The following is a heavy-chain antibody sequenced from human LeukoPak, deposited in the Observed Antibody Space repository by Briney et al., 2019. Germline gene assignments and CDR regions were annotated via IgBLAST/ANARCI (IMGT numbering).Heavy chain of an antibody. CDR3: AKDFIVVPMTGDDAFDI. Sequence: GGSLRLSCAASGFTFSSYGMHWVRQAPGKGLEWVAFIRYDGSNKYYADSVKGRFTISRDNSKNTLYLQMNSLRAEDTAVYYCAKDFIVVPMTGDDAFDIWGQGTMVTVSS. CDR2: IRYDGSNK. CDR1: GFTFSSYG. V-gene: IGHV3-30*02. J-gene: IGHJ3*02. D-gene: IGHD2-2*01.